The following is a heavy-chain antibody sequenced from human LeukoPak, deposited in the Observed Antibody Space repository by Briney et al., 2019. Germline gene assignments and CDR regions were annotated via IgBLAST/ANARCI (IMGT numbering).Heavy chain of an antibody. Sequence: SETLSLTCTVSGGSIRGYYWIWLRQPPGKGLVWIGYIYYSGSTNYHPSLKSRVTIPVDTSKNQFSLKLSSVTAADTAVYYCARATNYAILTGYNYFDYWGQGTLVTVSS. CDR1: GGSIRGYY. CDR3: ARATNYAILTGYNYFDY. CDR2: IYYSGST. J-gene: IGHJ4*02. D-gene: IGHD3-9*01. V-gene: IGHV4-59*01.